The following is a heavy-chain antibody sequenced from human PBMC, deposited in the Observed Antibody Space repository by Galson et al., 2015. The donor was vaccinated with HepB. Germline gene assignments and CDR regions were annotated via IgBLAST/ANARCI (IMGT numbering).Heavy chain of an antibody. CDR3: ARYTGLRPGLDY. Sequence: LSLTCAVSGDSISSSNWWSWVRQPPGKGLEWIGEIYHSGSTNYNPSLKSRVTISIDKSRNQFSLNLSSVTAADTAVYYCARYTGLRPGLDYWGQGTLVTVSS. CDR2: IYHSGST. J-gene: IGHJ4*02. CDR1: GDSISSSNW. V-gene: IGHV4-4*02. D-gene: IGHD2-21*02.